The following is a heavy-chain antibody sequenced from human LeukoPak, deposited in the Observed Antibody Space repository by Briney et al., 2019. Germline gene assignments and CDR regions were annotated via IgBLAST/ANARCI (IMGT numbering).Heavy chain of an antibody. CDR2: ITPIFGRA. CDR3: ARVHCTSTVYYTGWFDP. Sequence: SVKVSCKASGGTLSTHAISWVRQAPGQGLEWMGGITPIFGRANYAQKFQGRVTITTEESTSTAYMELSSLRSEDTAVYYCARVHCTSTVYYTGWFDPWGQGTLVTVSS. CDR1: GGTLSTHA. D-gene: IGHD2-2*02. V-gene: IGHV1-69*05. J-gene: IGHJ5*02.